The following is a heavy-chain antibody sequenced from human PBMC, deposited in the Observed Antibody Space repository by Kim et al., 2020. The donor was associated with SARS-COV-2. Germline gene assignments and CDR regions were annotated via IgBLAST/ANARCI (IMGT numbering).Heavy chain of an antibody. CDR3: ARGFGPKGHYYYYYGMDV. J-gene: IGHJ6*02. V-gene: IGHV4-34*01. CDR2: INHSGST. Sequence: SETLSLTCAVYGGSFSGYYWSWIRQPPGKGLEWIGEINHSGSTNYNPSLKSRVTISVDTSKNQFSLKLSSVTAADTAVYYCARGFGPKGHYYYYYGMDVWGQGTTVTVSS. CDR1: GGSFSGYY. D-gene: IGHD3-16*01.